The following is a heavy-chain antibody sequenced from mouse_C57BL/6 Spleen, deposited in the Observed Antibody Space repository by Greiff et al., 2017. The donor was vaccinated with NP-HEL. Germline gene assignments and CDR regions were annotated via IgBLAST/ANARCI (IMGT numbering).Heavy chain of an antibody. D-gene: IGHD2-3*01. CDR2: INPNNGGT. CDR1: GYTFTDYN. CDR3: ARSYDLRGPWFAY. Sequence: VQLQQSGPELVKPGASVKMSCKASGYTFTDYNMHWVKQSHGKSLEWIGYINPNNGGTSYNQKFKGKATLTVNKSSSTAYMELRSLTSEDSAVYYCARSYDLRGPWFAYWGQGTLVTVSA. V-gene: IGHV1-22*01. J-gene: IGHJ3*01.